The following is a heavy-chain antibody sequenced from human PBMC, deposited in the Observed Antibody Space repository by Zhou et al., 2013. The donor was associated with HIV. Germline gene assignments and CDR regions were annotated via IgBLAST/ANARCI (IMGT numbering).Heavy chain of an antibody. Sequence: LVQSGPEVKKPAAAVKVSCKSSGDTFSGYYLHWVRQAPGQGLEWMGIINPFGGSTSYAQKFQGRVTMTRDTSTSTVYMELSSLRFEDTAVYYCARGRGHRSGYYDGWGQGTMVTVSS. J-gene: IGHJ3*01. CDR1: GDTFSGYY. CDR3: ARGRGHRSGYYDG. D-gene: IGHD3-16*01. CDR2: INPFGGST. V-gene: IGHV1-46*01.